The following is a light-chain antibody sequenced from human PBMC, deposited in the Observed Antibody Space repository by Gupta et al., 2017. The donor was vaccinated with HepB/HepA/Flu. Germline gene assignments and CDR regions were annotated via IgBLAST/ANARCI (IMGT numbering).Light chain of an antibody. CDR3: CTDAVTYVYV. V-gene: IGLV2-11*01. J-gene: IGLJ1*01. CDR2: DVT. Sequence: HSALLHPRSVSGPPGQAVTNSCTGTSCDVGSDNHVSCYQQHPGKAPNLMIFDVTTRPAGVPDRFSGSKSDNTAALTISGRKEEVEADYFCCTDAVTYVYVFGTGTKVTVL. CDR1: SCDVGSDNH.